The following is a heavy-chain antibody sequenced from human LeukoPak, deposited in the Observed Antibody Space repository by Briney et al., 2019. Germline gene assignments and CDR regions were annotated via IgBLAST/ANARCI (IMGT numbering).Heavy chain of an antibody. CDR1: GFTVSSNY. CDR3: ARVSVAGFTSTDY. D-gene: IGHD6-19*01. V-gene: IGHV3-53*01. J-gene: IGHJ4*02. CDR2: ICSGGST. Sequence: GGSLRLSCAASGFTVSSNYMSWVRQAPGKGLEWVSVICSGGSTYYADSVKGRFTISRDNSKNTLYLQMNSLRAEDTAVYYCARVSVAGFTSTDYWGQGTLVTVSS.